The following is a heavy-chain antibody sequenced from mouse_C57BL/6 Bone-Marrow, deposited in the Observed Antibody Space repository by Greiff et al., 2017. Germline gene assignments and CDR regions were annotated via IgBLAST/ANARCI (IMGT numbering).Heavy chain of an antibody. CDR1: GYTFTSYW. J-gene: IGHJ4*01. D-gene: IGHD1-1*01. CDR2: IDPSDSYT. Sequence: QVQLQQPGAELVMPGASVKLSCKASGYTFTSYWMHWVKQRPGQGLAWIGEIDPSDSYTNYNQKFKGKSTLTVDKSSRTAYMQLSSLTSEDSAVYYCARLGTTVPYYAMDYWGQGTSVTVSS. CDR3: ARLGTTVPYYAMDY. V-gene: IGHV1-69*01.